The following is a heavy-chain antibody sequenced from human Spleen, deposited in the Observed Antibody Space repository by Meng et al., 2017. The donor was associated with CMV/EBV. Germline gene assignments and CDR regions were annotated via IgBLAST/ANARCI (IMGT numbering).Heavy chain of an antibody. Sequence: CKAYEFTFTDYYFRWVRQAPVRRLEWMGCINPKSGGSKSAHKFQGSVTVTRDTSISTVYMALSSVASADADDYYCVPYSYDKGLFDYWGQGTLVTVSS. CDR1: EFTFTDYY. V-gene: IGHV1-2*02. D-gene: IGHD3-22*01. J-gene: IGHJ4*02. CDR3: VPYSYDKGLFDY. CDR2: INPKSGGS.